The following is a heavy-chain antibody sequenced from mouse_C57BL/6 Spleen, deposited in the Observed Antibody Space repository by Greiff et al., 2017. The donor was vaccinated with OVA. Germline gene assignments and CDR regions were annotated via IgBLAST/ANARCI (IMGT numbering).Heavy chain of an antibody. CDR3: ARSDYGSRTRYFDV. J-gene: IGHJ1*03. Sequence: EVQLQQSGPVLVKPGASVKMSCKASGYTFTDYYMNWVKQSHGKSLEWIGVINPYNGGTSYNQKFKGKATLTVDKSSSTAYMELNSLTSEDSAFYSCARSDYGSRTRYFDVWGTGTTVTVSS. D-gene: IGHD1-1*01. V-gene: IGHV1-19*01. CDR1: GYTFTDYY. CDR2: INPYNGGT.